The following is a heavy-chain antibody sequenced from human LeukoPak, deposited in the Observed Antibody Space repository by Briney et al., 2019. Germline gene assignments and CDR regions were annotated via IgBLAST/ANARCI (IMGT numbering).Heavy chain of an antibody. J-gene: IGHJ5*02. D-gene: IGHD3-22*01. V-gene: IGHV4-4*07. CDR1: GGSISSYY. CDR3: ARDVSYYYDSSGYPNWFDP. CDR2: IYTSGST. Sequence: PSETLSLTCTVSGGSISSYYWSWIRQPAGKGLEWIGRIYTSGSTNYDPSLKSRVTMSVDTSKNQFSLKLSSVTAADTAVYYCARDVSYYYDSSGYPNWFDPWGQGTLVTVSS.